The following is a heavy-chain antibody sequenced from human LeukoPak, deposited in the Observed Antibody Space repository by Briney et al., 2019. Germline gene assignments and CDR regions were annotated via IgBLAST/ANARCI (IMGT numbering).Heavy chain of an antibody. CDR2: INHSGST. V-gene: IGHV4-34*01. CDR3: VSSGWRTGADY. D-gene: IGHD6-19*01. CDR1: GGSFSGYY. Sequence: SETLSFTCAVYGGSFSGYYWSWIRQPPGKGLEWIGEINHSGSTNYNPSLKSRVTISVDTSKNQFSLKLSSVTAADTAVYYCVSSGWRTGADYWGQGTLVTVSS. J-gene: IGHJ4*02.